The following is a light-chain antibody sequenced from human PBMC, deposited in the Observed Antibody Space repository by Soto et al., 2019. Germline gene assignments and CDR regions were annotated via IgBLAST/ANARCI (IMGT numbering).Light chain of an antibody. J-gene: IGKJ1*01. Sequence: DFVMTQSPDSLAVSLGERATINCKSSQSVLSSSNNKNFLAWYQQKPGQPPKLLINWASTRESGVPDRFSGSGSGTDFALTISSLQAEDVAVYYCQQYYGAPLTFGQGTKVDIK. CDR3: QQYYGAPLT. CDR2: WAS. CDR1: QSVLSSSNNKNF. V-gene: IGKV4-1*01.